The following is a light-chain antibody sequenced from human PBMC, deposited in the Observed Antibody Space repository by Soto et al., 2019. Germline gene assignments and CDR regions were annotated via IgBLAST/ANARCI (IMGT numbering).Light chain of an antibody. CDR1: QSISNW. Sequence: DIQMTQSPSTRSAAVGDRVTITFRASQSISNWLAWYQQKPGTAPKVLIYHASNLQSGVPSRFSGSGSGTDFTLSINSLQREDFATHYCQQTYSAPPLFGQGTKVDI. J-gene: IGKJ1*01. CDR3: QQTYSAPPL. V-gene: IGKV1-5*01. CDR2: HAS.